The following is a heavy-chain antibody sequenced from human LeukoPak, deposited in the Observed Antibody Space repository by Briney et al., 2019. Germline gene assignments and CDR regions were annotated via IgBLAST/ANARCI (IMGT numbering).Heavy chain of an antibody. D-gene: IGHD3-22*01. CDR1: GYTFTSYG. V-gene: IGHV1-18*01. J-gene: IGHJ4*02. Sequence: ASVKVSCKASGYTFTSYGISWVRQAPGQGIEWLGWINAYNGNTNYAQKLQGRVTMTTDTSTSTAYMELRSLRSDDTAVYYCARDLGVVVVRGYFDYWGQGTLVTVSS. CDR2: INAYNGNT. CDR3: ARDLGVVVVRGYFDY.